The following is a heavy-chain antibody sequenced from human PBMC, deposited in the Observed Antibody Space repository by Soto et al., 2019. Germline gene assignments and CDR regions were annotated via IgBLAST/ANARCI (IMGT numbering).Heavy chain of an antibody. D-gene: IGHD3-10*01. CDR2: FHESGPT. Sequence: GTLCSPCHAFSCPAAASQYSCWIRQPPGKGLEWRGCFHESGPTYYRPSLKSRLAISVDLSKDQVSLSLTSVTADDTARYCCINIRGHSRTDSWGRGIVVTVYS. CDR3: INIRGHSRTDS. V-gene: IGHV4-39*03. CDR1: SCPAAASQY. J-gene: IGHJ5*01.